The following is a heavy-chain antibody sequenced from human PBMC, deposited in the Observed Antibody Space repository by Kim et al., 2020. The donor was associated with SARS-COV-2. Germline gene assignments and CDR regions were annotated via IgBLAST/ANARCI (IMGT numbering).Heavy chain of an antibody. Sequence: GGTLRLSCAASGFTFSSYWMHWVRQVPGKGLVWVSRLNSDGSSTDYADSVKGRFTISRDNAKNTLYLQMTSLRAEDTAVYYCARGDSGYDYYFDYWGQGTLVTVSS. CDR3: ARGDSGYDYYFDY. J-gene: IGHJ4*02. CDR2: LNSDGSST. D-gene: IGHD5-12*01. CDR1: GFTFSSYW. V-gene: IGHV3-74*01.